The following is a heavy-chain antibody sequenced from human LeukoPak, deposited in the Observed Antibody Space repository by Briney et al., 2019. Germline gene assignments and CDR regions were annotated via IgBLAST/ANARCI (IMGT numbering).Heavy chain of an antibody. CDR2: IYYSGST. Sequence: SETLSLTCTVSGGSISTYYWSWIRQPPGKGLEWIGYIYYSGSTNYNPSLKSRVTISVDTSKNQFSLKLSSVTAADTAVYYCARSRGYSYGFDYWGQGTLVTVSS. D-gene: IGHD5-18*01. CDR1: GGSISTYY. J-gene: IGHJ4*02. V-gene: IGHV4-59*01. CDR3: ARSRGYSYGFDY.